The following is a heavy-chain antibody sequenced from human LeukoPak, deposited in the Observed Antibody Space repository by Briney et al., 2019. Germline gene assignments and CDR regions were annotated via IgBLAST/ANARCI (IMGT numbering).Heavy chain of an antibody. CDR3: AKAGIGVVGYFDY. D-gene: IGHD6-19*01. CDR1: GFTFSSSG. J-gene: IGHJ4*02. CDR2: ISGSGGRT. Sequence: RAGGSLRLSCAASGFTFSSSGMSWVRQAPGKGLEWVSAISGSGGRTYDADSVRGRFIVSRDNSKNTLYLQMNSLRGEDTALYYCAKAGIGVVGYFDYWGQGTLVTVSS. V-gene: IGHV3-23*01.